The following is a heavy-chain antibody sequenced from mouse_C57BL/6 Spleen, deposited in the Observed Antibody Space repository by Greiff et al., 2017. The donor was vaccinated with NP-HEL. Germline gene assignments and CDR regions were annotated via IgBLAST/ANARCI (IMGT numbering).Heavy chain of an antibody. CDR1: GFTFSDYG. D-gene: IGHD2-2*01. J-gene: IGHJ1*03. V-gene: IGHV5-17*01. Sequence: EVKLMESGGGLVKPGGSLKLSCAASGFTFSDYGMHWVRQAPEKGLEWVAYISSGSSTIYYADTVKGRFTISRDNAKNTLFLQMTSLRSEDTAMYYCARGDGYDGNFDVWGTGPTVTVSS. CDR2: ISSGSSTI. CDR3: ARGDGYDGNFDV.